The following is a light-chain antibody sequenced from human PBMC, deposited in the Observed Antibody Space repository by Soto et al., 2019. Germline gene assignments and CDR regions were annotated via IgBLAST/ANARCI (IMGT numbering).Light chain of an antibody. Sequence: DIQMTQSPSSVSASVGDRVTITCRASQDISSWLAWYQQKPGKAPELLIYTASSLQSGVPSRFSGSGSVTDFTLTISSLQPEDFATYYCQQASSFPPTFGQGTKVEIK. CDR2: TAS. J-gene: IGKJ1*01. CDR1: QDISSW. V-gene: IGKV1-12*01. CDR3: QQASSFPPT.